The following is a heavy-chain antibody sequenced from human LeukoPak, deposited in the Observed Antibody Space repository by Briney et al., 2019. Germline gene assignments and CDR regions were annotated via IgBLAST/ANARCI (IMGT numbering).Heavy chain of an antibody. CDR2: IYYSGST. D-gene: IGHD2-2*01. J-gene: IGHJ4*02. CDR3: ARGECSSTSCYFGY. CDR1: GGSISSGGYY. V-gene: IGHV4-31*03. Sequence: SQTLSLTCTVSGGSISSGGYYWSWIRQHPGKGLEWIGYIYYSGSTYYNPSLKSRVTISVDTSKNQFSLKLSSVTAADTAVYYCARGECSSTSCYFGYWGQGTLVTVSS.